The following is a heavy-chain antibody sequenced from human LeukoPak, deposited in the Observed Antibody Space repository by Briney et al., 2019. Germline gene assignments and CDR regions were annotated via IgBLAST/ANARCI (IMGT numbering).Heavy chain of an antibody. CDR2: ISGSGSYI. CDR1: EFSFSTFT. CDR3: AREMDSSSSNWFDP. Sequence: GGSLRLSCAASEFSFSTFTMNWVRQTPGGRLEWVSSISGSGSYIYYADSVKGRFTISRDNAKNSLYLQMNSLRAEDTAVYYCAREMDSSSSNWFDPWGQGTLVTVSS. V-gene: IGHV3-21*01. J-gene: IGHJ5*02. D-gene: IGHD6-6*01.